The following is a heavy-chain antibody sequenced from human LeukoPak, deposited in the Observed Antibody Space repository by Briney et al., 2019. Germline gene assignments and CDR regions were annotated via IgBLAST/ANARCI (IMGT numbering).Heavy chain of an antibody. Sequence: SETLSLTCAVYGGSFSGYYWSWIRQPPGQGLEWIGEINHIGNTNYNPSLKSRVTVSLDTSKNQFSLKLTSVTAADTAVYYCARGRTSVTGILSLVPWYFDLWGRGTLVTVSS. CDR2: INHIGNT. J-gene: IGHJ2*01. CDR3: ARGRTSVTGILSLVPWYFDL. CDR1: GGSFSGYY. V-gene: IGHV4-34*01. D-gene: IGHD6-19*01.